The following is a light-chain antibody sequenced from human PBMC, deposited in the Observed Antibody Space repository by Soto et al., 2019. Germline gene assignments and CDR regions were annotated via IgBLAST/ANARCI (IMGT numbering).Light chain of an antibody. CDR1: QSVSTN. Sequence: EIVLTQSPATLSLSPGASATLSCRASQSVSTNLAWYQQKPGQTPRLLIYGASKRATGVPARFSGSGSGTDFTLTISSLEPEDFAVYYCQQRYSGWTFGQGTKVDIK. CDR3: QQRYSGWT. CDR2: GAS. J-gene: IGKJ1*01. V-gene: IGKV3-11*01.